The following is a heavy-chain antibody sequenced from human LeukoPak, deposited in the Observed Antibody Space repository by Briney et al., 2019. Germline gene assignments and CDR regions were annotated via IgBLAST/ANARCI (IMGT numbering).Heavy chain of an antibody. D-gene: IGHD1-1*01. Sequence: ASVTVSCKASGYTFTSYYMHWVRQAPGQGLEWMGIINPSGGSTSYAQKFQGRVTMTRDMSTSTVYMELSSLRSEDTAVYYCARDRLERRPLDAFDIWGQGTMVTVSS. V-gene: IGHV1-46*01. J-gene: IGHJ3*02. CDR1: GYTFTSYY. CDR3: ARDRLERRPLDAFDI. CDR2: INPSGGST.